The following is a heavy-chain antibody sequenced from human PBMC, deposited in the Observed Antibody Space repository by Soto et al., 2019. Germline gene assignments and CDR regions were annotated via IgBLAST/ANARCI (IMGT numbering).Heavy chain of an antibody. CDR3: ANPFPVVVPADPFDL. Sequence: GGSLRLSCAASGFTFSSYWMSWVRRAPGKGLEWVANIKQDGSEKYYVDSVKGRFTISRDNSKNTLYLQMNSLRAEDTAVYYCANPFPVVVPADPFDLWGRGTLVTVSS. CDR2: IKQDGSEK. CDR1: GFTFSSYW. V-gene: IGHV3-7*01. D-gene: IGHD2-2*01. J-gene: IGHJ2*01.